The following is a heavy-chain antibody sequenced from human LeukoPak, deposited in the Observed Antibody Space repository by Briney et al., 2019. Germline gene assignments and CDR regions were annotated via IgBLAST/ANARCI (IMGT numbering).Heavy chain of an antibody. CDR2: IYYSGST. D-gene: IGHD4-17*01. CDR3: ARHADYGGIDY. J-gene: IGHJ4*02. CDR1: GGSISSYY. Sequence: SETLSLTCTVSGGSISSYYWSWIRQPPGKGLEWIGYIYYSGSTNYNPSLKSRVTISVDTSKNQFSLKLSSVTAADTAVYCCARHADYGGIDYWGQGTLVTVSS. V-gene: IGHV4-59*08.